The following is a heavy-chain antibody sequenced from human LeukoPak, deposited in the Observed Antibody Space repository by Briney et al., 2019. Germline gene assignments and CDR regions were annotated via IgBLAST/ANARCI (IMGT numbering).Heavy chain of an antibody. CDR1: GFTFSNAW. V-gene: IGHV3-15*01. D-gene: IGHD2-2*02. CDR3: TTVYCSSTSCYSPRMDV. Sequence: GGSLRLSCAASGFTFSNAWMSWVRQAPGKGLEWVGRIKSRTDGGTTDYAAPVKGRFITSRDDSKNTLYLQMNSLKTEDTAVYYCTTVYCSSTSCYSPRMDVWGKGTTVTVSS. CDR2: IKSRTDGGTT. J-gene: IGHJ6*04.